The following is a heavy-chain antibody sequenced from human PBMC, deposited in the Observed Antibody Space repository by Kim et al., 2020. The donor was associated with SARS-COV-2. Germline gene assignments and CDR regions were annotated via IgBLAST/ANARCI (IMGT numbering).Heavy chain of an antibody. Sequence: ASVKVSCKASGYTFTSYGISWVRQAPGQGLEWMGWISAYNGNTNYAQKLQGRVTMTTDTATSTAYMELRSLRSDDTAVYYCARDWEGIAVAALDYWGQGTLVTVSS. CDR3: ARDWEGIAVAALDY. CDR1: GYTFTSYG. CDR2: ISAYNGNT. D-gene: IGHD6-19*01. V-gene: IGHV1-18*04. J-gene: IGHJ4*02.